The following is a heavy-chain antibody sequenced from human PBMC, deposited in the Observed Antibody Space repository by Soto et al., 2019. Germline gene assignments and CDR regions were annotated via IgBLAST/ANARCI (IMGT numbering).Heavy chain of an antibody. CDR2: TYYRSKWYN. Sequence: SQTLSLTCAISGDSVSSNSATWNWIRQSPSRGLEWLGRTYYRSKWYNDYAVSVKSRITINPDTSKNQFSLQLNSVTPEDTAVYYCARVEDCSSTSCYGEDGMDVWGQGTTVTVSS. J-gene: IGHJ6*02. V-gene: IGHV6-1*01. CDR3: ARVEDCSSTSCYGEDGMDV. CDR1: GDSVSSNSAT. D-gene: IGHD2-2*01.